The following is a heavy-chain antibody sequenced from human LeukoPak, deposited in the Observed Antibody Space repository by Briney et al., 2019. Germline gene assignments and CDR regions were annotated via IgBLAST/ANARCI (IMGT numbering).Heavy chain of an antibody. CDR2: INWNGGST. CDR3: ARGSSSGWYWDDPLFDY. D-gene: IGHD6-19*01. Sequence: GSLRLSCAASGFTFDDYGMSWVRQAPGKGLEWGAGINWNGGSTGYADSVKGRFTISRDNAKNSLYLQMNSLRAEDTALYYCARGSSSGWYWDDPLFDYWGQGTLVTVSS. J-gene: IGHJ4*02. CDR1: GFTFDDYG. V-gene: IGHV3-20*04.